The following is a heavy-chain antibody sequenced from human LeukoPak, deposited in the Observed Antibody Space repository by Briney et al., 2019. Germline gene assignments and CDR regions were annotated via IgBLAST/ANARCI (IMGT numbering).Heavy chain of an antibody. J-gene: IGHJ4*02. D-gene: IGHD5-18*01. Sequence: SETLSLTCTVYGGSFSGYYWSWIRQPPGRGLEWIGEINHSGSINYNPSLKSRVTISVDTSKNQFSLKLSSVTAAATAVYYCARTGYSYGYDYWGQGTLVTVSS. V-gene: IGHV4-34*01. CDR1: GGSFSGYY. CDR2: INHSGSI. CDR3: ARTGYSYGYDY.